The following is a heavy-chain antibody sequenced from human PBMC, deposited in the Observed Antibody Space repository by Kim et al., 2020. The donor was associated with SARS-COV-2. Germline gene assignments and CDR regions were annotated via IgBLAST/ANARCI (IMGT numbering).Heavy chain of an antibody. CDR3: AKDRCSSTSCTNYYYYYGMDV. V-gene: IGHV3-30*18. D-gene: IGHD2-2*01. Sequence: GGSLRLSCAASGFTFSSYGMHWVRQAPGKGLEWVAVISYDGSNKYYADSVKGRFTISRDNSKNTLYLQMNSLRAEDTAVYYCAKDRCSSTSCTNYYYYYGMDVWGQGTTVTVSS. J-gene: IGHJ6*02. CDR2: ISYDGSNK. CDR1: GFTFSSYG.